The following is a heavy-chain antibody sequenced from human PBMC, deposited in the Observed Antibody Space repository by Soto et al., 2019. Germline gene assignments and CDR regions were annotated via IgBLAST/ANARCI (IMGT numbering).Heavy chain of an antibody. D-gene: IGHD5-12*01. CDR1: GYTITKLS. Sequence: ASVKVSCKVSGYTITKLSLHWVRQAPGKGLEWMGNFDPEDDETTYAQKFQGRVTMTEDTSTDTAYMELSSLRSEDTAMYYCTKDRGYSGSRFDNWGQGTLVTVSS. CDR3: TKDRGYSGSRFDN. V-gene: IGHV1-24*01. J-gene: IGHJ4*02. CDR2: FDPEDDET.